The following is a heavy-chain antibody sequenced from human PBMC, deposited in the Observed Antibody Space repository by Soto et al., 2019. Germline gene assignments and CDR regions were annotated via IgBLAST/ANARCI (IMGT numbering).Heavy chain of an antibody. J-gene: IGHJ4*02. Sequence: SENLSLPCTVSGGSVRRGSYYWSWTRQPPWKGLEWSGYIYYSGSTNYNPSLKSRVTISVDTSKNQFSLKLSSVTAADTAVYYCARDYYDILTGYYIIDYWGQGTLVTVS. CDR3: ARDYYDILTGYYIIDY. CDR2: IYYSGST. V-gene: IGHV4-61*01. CDR1: GGSVRRGSYY. D-gene: IGHD3-9*01.